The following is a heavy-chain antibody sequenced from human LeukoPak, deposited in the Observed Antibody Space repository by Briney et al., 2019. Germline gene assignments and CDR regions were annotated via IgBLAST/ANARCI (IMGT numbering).Heavy chain of an antibody. CDR3: ARDHRIAVAGIFDP. V-gene: IGHV1-18*01. CDR2: ISAYNGNT. CDR1: GYTLTSYG. D-gene: IGHD6-19*01. J-gene: IGHJ5*02. Sequence: ASVKVSCKASGYTLTSYGISWVRQAPGQGLEWMGWISAYNGNTNYAQKLQGRVTMTTDTSTSTAYMELRSLRSDDTAVYYCARDHRIAVAGIFDPWGQGTLVTVSS.